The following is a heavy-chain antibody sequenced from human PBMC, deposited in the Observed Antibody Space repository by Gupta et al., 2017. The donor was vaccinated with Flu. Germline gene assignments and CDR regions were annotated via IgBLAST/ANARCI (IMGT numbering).Heavy chain of an antibody. J-gene: IGHJ4*02. CDR1: GFTFSSYW. V-gene: IGHV3-7*01. D-gene: IGHD2-2*01. CDR3: ARNRCSSTSCTQVDY. CDR2: IKQDGSEK. Sequence: EVQLVESGGGLVQPGGSLRLSCAASGFTFSSYWMSWVRQAPGKGLEWVANIKQDGSEKYYVDSVKGRFTISRDNAKNSLYLQMNSLRAEDTAVYYCARNRCSSTSCTQVDYWGQGTRVTGSS.